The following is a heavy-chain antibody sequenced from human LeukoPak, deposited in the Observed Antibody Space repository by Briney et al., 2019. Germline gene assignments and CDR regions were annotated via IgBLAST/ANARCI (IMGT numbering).Heavy chain of an antibody. V-gene: IGHV3-49*04. D-gene: IGHD4-17*01. CDR1: GFTFGDYG. J-gene: IGHJ4*02. CDR3: ARDPYGDYARYFDL. CDR2: IRSKAYGGTT. Sequence: GGSLRLSCTASGFTFGDYGMSWVRQAPGKGLEWVGFIRSKAYGGTTEYAASVKGRFTISRDDSKSIAYLQMNSLKIEDTAVYYCARDPYGDYARYFDLWGQGTLVTVSS.